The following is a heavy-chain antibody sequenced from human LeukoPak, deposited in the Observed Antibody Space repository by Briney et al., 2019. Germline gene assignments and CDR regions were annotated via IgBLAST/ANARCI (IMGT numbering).Heavy chain of an antibody. J-gene: IGHJ4*02. CDR3: ARDSEMLGAL. V-gene: IGHV1-18*01. Sequence: ASVKVSCKASGYTFTSYGISWVRQAPGQGLEWMGWISAYNGNTNYAQKFQGRVTMTRDTSISTAYMELSRLRSDDTAVYYCARDSEMLGALWGQGTLVTVSS. CDR2: ISAYNGNT. D-gene: IGHD1-26*01. CDR1: GYTFTSYG.